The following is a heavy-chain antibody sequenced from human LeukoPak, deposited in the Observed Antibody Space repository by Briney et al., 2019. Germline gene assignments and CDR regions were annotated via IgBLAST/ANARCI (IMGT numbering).Heavy chain of an antibody. CDR2: IGTGGDT. J-gene: IGHJ3*01. CDR3: ATERVTTPGFEAFGL. V-gene: IGHV3-13*01. D-gene: IGHD1/OR15-1a*01. CDR1: GLSLNNHD. Sequence: GGSLRLSCAASGLSLNNHDMHWVRQVTGKGLEWVSGIGTGGDTYYSNSVKGRFTISREGATNSLYLQMNSLSAEDTAVYYCATERVTTPGFEAFGLWGQGTMVTASS.